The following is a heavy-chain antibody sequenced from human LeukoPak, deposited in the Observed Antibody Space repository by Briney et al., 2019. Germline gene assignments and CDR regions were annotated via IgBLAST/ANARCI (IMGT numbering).Heavy chain of an antibody. CDR2: IYHSGST. Sequence: SETLSLTCTVSGYSISSGYYWGWIRQPPGKGLEWIGSIYHSGSTYYNPSLKSRVTISVATSKNQFSLKLSSVTAADTAVYYCARGYSYGRGGHYWGQGTLVTVSS. D-gene: IGHD5-18*01. CDR1: GYSISSGYY. J-gene: IGHJ4*02. V-gene: IGHV4-38-2*02. CDR3: ARGYSYGRGGHY.